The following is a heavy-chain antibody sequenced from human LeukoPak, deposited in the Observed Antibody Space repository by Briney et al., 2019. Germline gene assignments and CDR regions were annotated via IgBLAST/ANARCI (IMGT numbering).Heavy chain of an antibody. CDR2: IKRDESEK. Sequence: PGGALRLSCAASGFTFSKYWMTWVRQAPGKGLEWVANIKRDESEKYYAGSVKGRFTVSRDNGKSSLYLQMNSLRAEDTAVYYCARDREEMVRAPYAFGIWGQGTMVTVSS. V-gene: IGHV3-7*01. CDR1: GFTFSKYW. J-gene: IGHJ3*02. D-gene: IGHD3-10*01. CDR3: ARDREEMVRAPYAFGI.